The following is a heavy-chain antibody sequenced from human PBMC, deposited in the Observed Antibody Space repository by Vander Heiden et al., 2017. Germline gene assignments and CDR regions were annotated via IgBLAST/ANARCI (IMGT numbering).Heavy chain of an antibody. Sequence: EVQLAESGGGLVQPGGSLRLSCAASGFTFSSYWMHWVRQAPGKGLVWVSRINSDGSSTSYADSVKGRFTISRDNAKNTLYLQMNSLRAEDTAVYYCARGSRRDGYNWCDYWGQGTLVTVSS. CDR3: ARGSRRDGYNWCDY. CDR1: GFTFSSYW. CDR2: INSDGSST. D-gene: IGHD5-12*01. J-gene: IGHJ4*02. V-gene: IGHV3-74*01.